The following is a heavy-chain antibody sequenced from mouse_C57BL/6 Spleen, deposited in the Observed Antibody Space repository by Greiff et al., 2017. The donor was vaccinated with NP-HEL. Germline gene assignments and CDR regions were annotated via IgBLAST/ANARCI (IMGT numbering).Heavy chain of an antibody. D-gene: IGHD4-1*01. Sequence: QVQLQQPGAELVKPGASVKLSCKASGYTFTSYWMHWVKQRPGQGLEWIGMIHPNSGSTNYNEKFKSKATLTVDKSSSTAYMQLSSLTSEDSAVYYCANTGTKGLYFDYWGQGTTLTVSS. CDR2: IHPNSGST. V-gene: IGHV1-64*01. J-gene: IGHJ2*01. CDR1: GYTFTSYW. CDR3: ANTGTKGLYFDY.